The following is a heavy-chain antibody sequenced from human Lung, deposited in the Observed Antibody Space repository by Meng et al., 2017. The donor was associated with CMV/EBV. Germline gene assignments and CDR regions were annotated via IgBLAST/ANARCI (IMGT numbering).Heavy chain of an antibody. CDR1: GFSISDNG. CDR2: TFYDGFNK. J-gene: IGHJ4*02. V-gene: IGHV3-33*03. CDR3: SKGAGSVGSIHFDS. D-gene: IGHD1-26*01. Sequence: GGSLRLSCAASGFSISDNGMHWVRQAPGKGLEWLAVTFYDGFNKYYAESVRGRFTISRDNYENTIHLQMNNLRVEDTAVYYCSKGAGSVGSIHFDSWGQGXLVTVSS.